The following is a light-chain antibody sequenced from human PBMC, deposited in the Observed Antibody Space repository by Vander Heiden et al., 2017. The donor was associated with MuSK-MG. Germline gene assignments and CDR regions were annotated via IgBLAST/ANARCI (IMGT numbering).Light chain of an antibody. Sequence: QSALTQPPSVSGSPGQSLTISCTGTNSDIGDYNYVSWYQQRPGKAPHLLIFDGTNRPAGVSDRFSGSKSGNTASLTISGRRPEDEADYYCNSHTSATTYVFGSGTRVTVL. CDR1: NSDIGDYNY. V-gene: IGLV2-14*03. CDR2: DGT. J-gene: IGLJ1*01. CDR3: NSHTSATTYV.